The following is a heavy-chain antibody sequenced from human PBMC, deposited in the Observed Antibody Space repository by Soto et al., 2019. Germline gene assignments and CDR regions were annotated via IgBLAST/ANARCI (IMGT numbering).Heavy chain of an antibody. V-gene: IGHV1-3*01. J-gene: IGHJ5*02. Sequence: ASVKVSCKASGYTFTSYAMHWVRQAPGQRLEWMGWINAGNGNTKYSQKFQGRVTITRDTSASTAYMELSSLRSEDTVVYYCARVDPLWFGELLWPGANKSWFDPWGQGTLVTVSS. CDR2: INAGNGNT. D-gene: IGHD3-10*01. CDR1: GYTFTSYA. CDR3: ARVDPLWFGELLWPGANKSWFDP.